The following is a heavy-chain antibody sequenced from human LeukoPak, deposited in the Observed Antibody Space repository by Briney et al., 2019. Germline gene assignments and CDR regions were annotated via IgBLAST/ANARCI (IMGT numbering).Heavy chain of an antibody. J-gene: IGHJ4*02. CDR1: GFTFSDYY. CDR2: ITNSGTTI. Sequence: GGSLRLSCAASGFTFSDYYMSWIRQAPGKGLEWVSYITNSGTTIYYADSVKGRFTISRGNAKNSLYLQMNSLRAEDTAVYYCAKEPLSFVDWLFLFDHWGQGALVAVAS. V-gene: IGHV3-11*01. D-gene: IGHD3/OR15-3a*01. CDR3: AKEPLSFVDWLFLFDH.